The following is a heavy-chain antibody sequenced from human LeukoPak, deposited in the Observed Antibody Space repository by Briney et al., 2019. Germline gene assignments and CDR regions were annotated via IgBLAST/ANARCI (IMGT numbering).Heavy chain of an antibody. J-gene: IGHJ4*02. V-gene: IGHV3-23*01. CDR1: GFTFNNCG. D-gene: IGHD3-22*01. CDR2: ISGISGTT. CDR3: AKARNYDSPRFDY. Sequence: GGSLRLSCAASGFTFNNCGMSWVRQAPGKGLEWVSAISGISGTTNYADSVKGRFTISRDNSKNTLYLQMNSLSPEDTAVYYCAKARNYDSPRFDYWGQGTLVTVSS.